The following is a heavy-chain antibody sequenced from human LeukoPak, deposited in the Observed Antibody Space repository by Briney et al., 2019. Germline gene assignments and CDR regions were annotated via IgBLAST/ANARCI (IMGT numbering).Heavy chain of an antibody. CDR1: GGSISGSSYY. CDR2: VYYDGSA. V-gene: IGHV4-39*01. Sequence: ETLSLTCTVSGGSISGSSYYWGWIRQPPGKGLEWIGSVYYDGSAYYNPSLKSRVTISVDTSKNQLSLKLSSVTAADTAVYYCARPLTRGGTYYVWGQGTLVTVSS. J-gene: IGHJ4*02. D-gene: IGHD1-26*01. CDR3: ARPLTRGGTYYV.